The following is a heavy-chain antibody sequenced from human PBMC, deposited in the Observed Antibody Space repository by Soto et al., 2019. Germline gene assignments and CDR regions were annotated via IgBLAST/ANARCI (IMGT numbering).Heavy chain of an antibody. Sequence: PGGSLRLSCAASGFTFTDYMINWVRQAPGKGLEWVAVISYDGSNKYYADSVKGRFTISRDNSKNTLYLQMNSLRAEDTAVYYCASGGAIAVAGTEQFDYWGQGTLVTVSS. CDR1: GFTFTDYM. J-gene: IGHJ4*02. D-gene: IGHD6-19*01. CDR3: ASGGAIAVAGTEQFDY. V-gene: IGHV3-30*03. CDR2: ISYDGSNK.